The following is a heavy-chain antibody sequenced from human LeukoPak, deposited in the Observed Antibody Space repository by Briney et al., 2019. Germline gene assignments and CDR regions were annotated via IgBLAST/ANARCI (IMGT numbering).Heavy chain of an antibody. CDR3: ARGNSYYCRSGYFPWEAFQH. V-gene: IGHV4-34*01. CDR2: INHSGST. CDR1: GGSFSGYY. Sequence: PSETLSLTCAVYGGSFSGYYWSWIRQHPGKGLEWIGEINHSGSTNYNPSLTSRVTISEDTSKNQFYLKLSSVTPADTALYYCARGNSYYCRSGYFPWEAFQHWGQGTVVTVPS. J-gene: IGHJ1*01. D-gene: IGHD3-22*01.